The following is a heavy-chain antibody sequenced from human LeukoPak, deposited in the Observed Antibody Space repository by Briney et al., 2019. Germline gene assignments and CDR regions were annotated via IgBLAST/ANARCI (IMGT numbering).Heavy chain of an antibody. CDR2: VYVTGIT. D-gene: IGHD3-16*01. J-gene: IGHJ5*02. V-gene: IGHV4-61*02. Sequence: SETLSLTCNVSGGSITFGSYYWNWIRQPAGKTLEWIGRVYVTGITNYNPSLKSRVTISLDKDRSQVSLMLTSVTAADTAVYYCARERGMRELRTWFDPWGQGSLVTVST. CDR1: GGSITFGSYY. CDR3: ARERGMRELRTWFDP.